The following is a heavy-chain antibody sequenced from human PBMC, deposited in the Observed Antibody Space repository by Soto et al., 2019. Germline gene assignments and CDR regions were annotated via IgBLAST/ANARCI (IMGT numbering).Heavy chain of an antibody. CDR2: IYSSGST. CDR1: GGSISNYY. Sequence: SETLSLTCTVSGGSISNYYWNWIRQSPGKGLEWIGYIYSSGSTHYNPSLQNRVTISIDTSKNQVSLKLTSVTAADTAVYYCARDLRFRGFYGMDVWGQGTTVTVSS. J-gene: IGHJ6*02. V-gene: IGHV4-59*12. CDR3: ARDLRFRGFYGMDV. D-gene: IGHD3-10*01.